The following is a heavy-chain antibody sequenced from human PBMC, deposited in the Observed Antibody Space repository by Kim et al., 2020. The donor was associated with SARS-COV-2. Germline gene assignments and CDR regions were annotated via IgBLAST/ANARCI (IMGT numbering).Heavy chain of an antibody. CDR2: INAYNGNT. Sequence: ASVKVSCKASGYTFTSYGISWVRQAPGQGLEWMGWINAYNGNTNYAQKLQGRVTMTTDTSTSTAYMELRSLRSDDTAVYYCATGLYYYDSSGYLYSYYGMDAWGQGTTVTVSS. D-gene: IGHD3-22*01. CDR1: GYTFTSYG. CDR3: ATGLYYYDSSGYLYSYYGMDA. V-gene: IGHV1-18*01. J-gene: IGHJ6*02.